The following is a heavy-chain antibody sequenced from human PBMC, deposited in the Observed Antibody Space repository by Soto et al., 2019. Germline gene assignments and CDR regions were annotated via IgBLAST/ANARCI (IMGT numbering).Heavy chain of an antibody. D-gene: IGHD3-3*01. Sequence: ASVKVSCKASGYTFTSYDINWVRQATGQGLEWMGWMNPNSGNTGYAQKFQGRVTMTRNTSISTAYMELSSLRSEDTAVYYCAAGRGEYRRQYYDFWSGYFRGYDAFDIWGQGTMVTVSS. V-gene: IGHV1-8*01. J-gene: IGHJ3*02. CDR1: GYTFTSYD. CDR3: AAGRGEYRRQYYDFWSGYFRGYDAFDI. CDR2: MNPNSGNT.